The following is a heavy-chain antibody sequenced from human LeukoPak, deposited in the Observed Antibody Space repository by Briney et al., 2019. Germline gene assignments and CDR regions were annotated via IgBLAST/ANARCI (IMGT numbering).Heavy chain of an antibody. V-gene: IGHV3-23*01. Sequence: PVASLRLSCAASGFTFSSYAMSWVRQAPGKGLEWVSAISGSGGSTYYEDSVKGRFTISRDNSKNTLYLQMSSLRAEDTAVYYCAFTYGMDVWGQGTTVTVSS. CDR2: ISGSGGST. CDR1: GFTFSSYA. CDR3: AFTYGMDV. J-gene: IGHJ6*02.